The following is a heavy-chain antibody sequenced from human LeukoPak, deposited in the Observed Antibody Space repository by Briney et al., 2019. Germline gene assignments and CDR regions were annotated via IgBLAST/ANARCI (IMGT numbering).Heavy chain of an antibody. D-gene: IGHD5-12*01. CDR2: ISYDGSHQ. V-gene: IGHV3-30*04. CDR1: GFTFSNYA. CDR3: AREMGSRYSGLDFKVVAY. J-gene: IGHJ4*02. Sequence: PGRSLRLSCAASGFTFSNYAMHWVRQAPGKGLEWVAAISYDGSHQYYADSVKGRLTISRDNPTNTLYLQMNSLRAEDTAVYYCAREMGSRYSGLDFKVVAYWGQGTLVTVSS.